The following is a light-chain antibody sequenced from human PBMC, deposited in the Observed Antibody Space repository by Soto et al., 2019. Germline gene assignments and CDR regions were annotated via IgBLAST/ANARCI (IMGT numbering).Light chain of an antibody. CDR1: QTISSN. J-gene: IGKJ2*01. CDR2: GAS. V-gene: IGKV3-15*01. Sequence: EIVMTQSPATLSLSPGEIATLSCRASQTISSNLAWYQHKPGQAPRLLIYGASTLATGIPARFSGSGSGTEFTLTIYSLQSEDFAVYYCQQYNNWPPLYTFGQGTKLENK. CDR3: QQYNNWPPLYT.